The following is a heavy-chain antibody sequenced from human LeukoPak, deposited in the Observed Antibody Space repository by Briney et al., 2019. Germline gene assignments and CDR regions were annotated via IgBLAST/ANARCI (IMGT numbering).Heavy chain of an antibody. CDR3: AKRGPGTLAGSFDY. J-gene: IGHJ4*02. CDR2: IGARFET. D-gene: IGHD1/OR15-1a*01. V-gene: IGHV3-23*01. Sequence: GSLRLSCAASGFIFSNFAMTWVRQAPGKGLEWVAIIGARFETFYGDSGKGRFTISRDNSKNTVSLEMTSLRGEDSAIYFCAKRGPGTLAGSFDYWGQGRLVTVSS. CDR1: GFIFSNFA.